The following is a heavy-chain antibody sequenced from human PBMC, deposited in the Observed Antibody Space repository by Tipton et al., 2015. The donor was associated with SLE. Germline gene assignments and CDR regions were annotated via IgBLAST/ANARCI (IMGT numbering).Heavy chain of an antibody. CDR2: INNSGRTI. CDR3: ARDSGSWPFWYFDL. D-gene: IGHD6-13*01. CDR1: GFTFSSYE. J-gene: IGHJ2*01. V-gene: IGHV3-48*03. Sequence: GSLRLSCAASGFTFSSYEMNWVRQAPGKGLEWVSYINNSGRTIHYADSVKGRFTISSDNADNSLFLQMDSLRAEDTGVYYCARDSGSWPFWYFDLWGRGTLVTVSS.